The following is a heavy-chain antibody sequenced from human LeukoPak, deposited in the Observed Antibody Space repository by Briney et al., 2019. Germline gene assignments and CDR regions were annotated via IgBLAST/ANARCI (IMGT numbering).Heavy chain of an antibody. CDR3: AVEERGYSYGYDY. J-gene: IGHJ4*02. D-gene: IGHD5-18*01. CDR1: GGSISSGGYY. Sequence: PSETLSLTCTVSGGSISSGGYYWSWIRQHPGKGLEWIGYIYYSGSTYYNPSLKSRVTISVDTSKNQFSLKLSSVTAADTAVYYCAVEERGYSYGYDYWGQGTLVTVSS. V-gene: IGHV4-31*03. CDR2: IYYSGST.